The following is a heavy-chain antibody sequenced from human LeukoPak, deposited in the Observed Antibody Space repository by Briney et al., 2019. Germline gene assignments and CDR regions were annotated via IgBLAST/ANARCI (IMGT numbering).Heavy chain of an antibody. CDR1: GGSFSGYY. V-gene: IGHV4-34*01. D-gene: IGHD3-22*01. J-gene: IGHJ4*02. CDR3: ARVTGYMIEDYFDY. Sequence: PSETLSLTCAVYGGSFSGYYWSWIRQPPGKGLEWIGEINHSGSTNYNPSLKSRVTISVETSKNQFSLKLSSVTAADTAVYYCARVTGYMIEDYFDYWGQGTLVTVSS. CDR2: INHSGST.